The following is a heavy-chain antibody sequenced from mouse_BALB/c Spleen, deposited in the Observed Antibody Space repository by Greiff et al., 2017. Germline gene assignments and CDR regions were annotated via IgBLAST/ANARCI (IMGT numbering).Heavy chain of an antibody. Sequence: EVKVVESGGDLVKPGGSLKLSCAASGFTFSSYGMSWVRQTPDKRLEWVATISSGGSYTYYPDSVKGRFTISRDNAKNTLYLQMSSLKSEDTAMYYCARLDGSYFDYWGQGTTLTVSS. CDR1: GFTFSSYG. D-gene: IGHD2-3*01. CDR3: ARLDGSYFDY. V-gene: IGHV5-6*01. J-gene: IGHJ2*01. CDR2: ISSGGSYT.